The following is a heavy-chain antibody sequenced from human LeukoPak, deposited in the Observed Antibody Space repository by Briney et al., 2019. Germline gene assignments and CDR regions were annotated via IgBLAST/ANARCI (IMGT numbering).Heavy chain of an antibody. CDR1: GGSFSGYY. D-gene: IGHD3-16*01. V-gene: IGHV4-34*01. CDR3: ARGKGGAGGYYYYGMDV. J-gene: IGHJ6*04. Sequence: SETLSLTCAVYGGSFSGYYWSWIRQPPGKGLEWIGEINHSGSTNYNPSLKSRVTISVDTSKNQSSLKLSSVTAADTAVYYCARGKGGAGGYYYYGMDVWGKGTTVTVSS. CDR2: INHSGST.